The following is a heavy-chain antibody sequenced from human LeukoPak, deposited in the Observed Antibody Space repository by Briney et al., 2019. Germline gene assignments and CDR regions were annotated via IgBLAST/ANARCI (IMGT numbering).Heavy chain of an antibody. CDR3: ARENTVEAFDY. J-gene: IGHJ4*02. Sequence: ASVKFSCKASGYTFTAFYIHWVRQAPGQGLEWMGIINPSGGSTSYAQKFQGRVTMTRDTSTSTVYMELSSLRSEDTAVYYCARENTVEAFDYWGQGTLVTVSS. V-gene: IGHV1-46*01. CDR1: GYTFTAFY. D-gene: IGHD4-23*01. CDR2: INPSGGST.